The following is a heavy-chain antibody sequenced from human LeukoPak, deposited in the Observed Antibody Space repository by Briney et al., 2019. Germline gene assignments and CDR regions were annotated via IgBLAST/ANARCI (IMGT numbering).Heavy chain of an antibody. CDR2: IKSKTDGGTT. CDR1: GFTFGDYA. V-gene: IGHV3-15*01. J-gene: IGHJ4*02. CDR3: TTDLLLFNYDSSGYHWYHY. D-gene: IGHD3-22*01. Sequence: PGGSLRLSCTASGFTFGDYAMSWFRQAPGKGLEWVGRIKSKTDGGTTDYAAPVKGRFTISRDDSKNTLYLQMNSLKTEDTAVYYCTTDLLLFNYDSSGYHWYHYWGQGTLVTVSS.